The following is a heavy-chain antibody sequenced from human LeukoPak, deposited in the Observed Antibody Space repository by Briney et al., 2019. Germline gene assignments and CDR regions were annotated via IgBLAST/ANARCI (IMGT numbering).Heavy chain of an antibody. CDR1: GASITSGSFY. CDR3: VREGPLTVQVPTAIRGYYYGLDV. Sequence: PSETLSLTCSVSGASITSGSFYWSWLRQSAGKGLEWIGRVDSSGRTKYNPSLESRVTMSVDTSKNQISLKLASVTAADTAVYYCVREGPLTVQVPTAIRGYYYGLDVWGQGTTVTV. D-gene: IGHD2-2*02. V-gene: IGHV4-61*02. CDR2: VDSSGRT. J-gene: IGHJ6*02.